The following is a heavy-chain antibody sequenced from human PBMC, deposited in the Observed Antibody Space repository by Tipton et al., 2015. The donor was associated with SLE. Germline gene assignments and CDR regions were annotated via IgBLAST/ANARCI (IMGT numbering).Heavy chain of an antibody. CDR3: ARCSMVRDYYGMDV. CDR2: IYYSGGT. J-gene: IGHJ6*02. V-gene: IGHV4-61*10. CDR1: GGSISSGSYY. Sequence: TLSLTCTVSGGSISSGSYYWSWLPQPAGKGLEWIGYIYYSGGTNYNPSLKSRVTIAVDTSKNQFSLKLSSVTAADTDVYCCARCSMVRDYYGMDVWGQGP. D-gene: IGHD3-10*01.